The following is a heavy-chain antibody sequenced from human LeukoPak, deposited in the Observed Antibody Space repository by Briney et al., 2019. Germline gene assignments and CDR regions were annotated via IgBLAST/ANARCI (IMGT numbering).Heavy chain of an antibody. CDR1: GYTFTGYY. Sequence: GASVTVSFKASGYTFTGYYMHWVRQAPGQGLEGMGWINPNSGGTNYAQKFQGRVTMTRDASISTAYMELSRLRSDDTAVYYCARVNSVAAAGTGENWFDPWGQGTLVTVSS. D-gene: IGHD6-13*01. J-gene: IGHJ5*02. CDR3: ARVNSVAAAGTGENWFDP. CDR2: INPNSGGT. V-gene: IGHV1-2*02.